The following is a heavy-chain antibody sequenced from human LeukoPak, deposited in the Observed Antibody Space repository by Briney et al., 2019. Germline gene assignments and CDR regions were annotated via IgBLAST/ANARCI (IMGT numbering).Heavy chain of an antibody. V-gene: IGHV1-2*02. CDR2: INPNSGGT. CDR3: ARDECSSTSCTDV. CDR1: GYTFTGYY. J-gene: IGHJ6*04. Sequence: ASVKVSCKASGYTFTGYYMHWVRQAPGQGLEGMGWINPNSGGTNYAQKFQGRVTMTRDTSISTAYMELSRLRSDDTAVYYCARDECSSTSCTDVWGKGTTVTVSS. D-gene: IGHD2-2*01.